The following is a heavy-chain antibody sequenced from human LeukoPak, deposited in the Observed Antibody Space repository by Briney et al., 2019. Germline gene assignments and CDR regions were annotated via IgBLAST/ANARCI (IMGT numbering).Heavy chain of an antibody. V-gene: IGHV1-46*01. CDR1: GYTFTSYY. CDR3: ARARQYQLLSPQQHYGMDV. D-gene: IGHD2-2*01. CDR2: INPSGGST. J-gene: IGHJ6*02. Sequence: ASVKVSCKASGYTFTSYYMHWVRQAPGQGVEWKGIINPSGGSTSYAQKFQGRVTMTRDTSTSTVYMELSSLRSEDTAVYYCARARQYQLLSPQQHYGMDVWGQGTTVTVSS.